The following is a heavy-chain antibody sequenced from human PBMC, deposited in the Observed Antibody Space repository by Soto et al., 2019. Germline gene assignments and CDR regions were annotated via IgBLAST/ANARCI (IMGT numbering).Heavy chain of an antibody. CDR1: GGSISSYY. CDR2: IYYSGST. D-gene: IGHD2-15*01. CDR3: ARRYCYGCGCSSDYFYY. J-gene: IGHJ4*02. V-gene: IGHV4-59*01. Sequence: SETLSLTCTVSGGSISSYYWSWIRQPPGKGLEWIGYIYYSGSTNYNPSLKSRVTISVDTSKNQFSLKLSSVTAADTAVYYCARRYCYGCGCSSDYFYYWGQGALVTVSS.